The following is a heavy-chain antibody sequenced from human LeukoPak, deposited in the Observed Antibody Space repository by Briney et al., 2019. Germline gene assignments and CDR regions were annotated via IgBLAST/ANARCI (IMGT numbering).Heavy chain of an antibody. Sequence: GGSLRLSCAASGFTFSSSGMVWVRQAPGKGLECVSPITGSGGSTSYKDSVKGRFTISRDNSKNTLYLQMNSLRAEDTAVNSCPRGRNTGRQFYFDYWGRGTLVTVAS. CDR2: ITGSGGST. D-gene: IGHD5-18*01. V-gene: IGHV3-23*01. CDR1: GFTFSSSG. CDR3: PRGRNTGRQFYFDY. J-gene: IGHJ4*02.